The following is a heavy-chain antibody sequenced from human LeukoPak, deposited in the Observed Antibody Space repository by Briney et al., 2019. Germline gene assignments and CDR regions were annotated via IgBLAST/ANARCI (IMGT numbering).Heavy chain of an antibody. J-gene: IGHJ4*02. CDR1: GGSISSNKYY. CDR3: ARQGSGNYLSPVNY. CDR2: IYYSGST. D-gene: IGHD1-26*01. Sequence: PSETLSLTCTVSGGSISSNKYYWGWIRQPPGKGLEWIGTIYYSGSTYYNPSLKSRVTISVDTSKNQFSLKLSSVTAADTAVYYCARQGSGNYLSPVNYWGQGTLVTVSS. V-gene: IGHV4-39*01.